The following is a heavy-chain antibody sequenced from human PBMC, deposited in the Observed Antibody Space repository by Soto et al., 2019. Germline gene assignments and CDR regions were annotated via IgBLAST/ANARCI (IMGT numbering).Heavy chain of an antibody. J-gene: IGHJ6*02. D-gene: IGHD3-16*01. CDR3: AREGGPANYYYYGMDV. CDR2: IHYSGST. Sequence: PSETLSLTCTVSGGSISSGDYYWSWIRQPPGKGLEWIGYIHYSGSTYHNPSLKSRVTISVDTSKNTLYLQMNSLRAEDTAVYYCAREGGPANYYYYGMDVWRQGTTVTISS. CDR1: GGSISSGDYY. V-gene: IGHV4-30-4*02.